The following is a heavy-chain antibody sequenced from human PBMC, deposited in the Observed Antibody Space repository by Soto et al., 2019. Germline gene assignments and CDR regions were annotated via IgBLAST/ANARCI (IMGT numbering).Heavy chain of an antibody. Sequence: GASVKVSCKDSIYAFSSYTIHWVRQAPGQRLEWMGWINAGDGNTRYSRNFQARVTITTDTSASTAYMELSSLTSEDTALYYCATGGVSNRFDYWGQGTLVTVS. CDR1: IYAFSSYT. CDR2: INAGDGNT. V-gene: IGHV1-3*01. CDR3: ATGGVSNRFDY. D-gene: IGHD3-10*01. J-gene: IGHJ4*02.